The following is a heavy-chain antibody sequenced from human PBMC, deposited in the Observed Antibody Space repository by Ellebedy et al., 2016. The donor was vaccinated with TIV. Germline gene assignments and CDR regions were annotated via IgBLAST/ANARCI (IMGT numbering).Heavy chain of an antibody. V-gene: IGHV3-74*01. Sequence: PGGSLRLSCAASGFTFSSYWMHWVRQAPGKGLVWVSRINSDGSSTSYADSVKGRFTISRDNAKNTLYLQMNSLRAEDTAVYYCARVQDSSSWYGLGFDIWGQGTMVTVSS. J-gene: IGHJ3*02. CDR3: ARVQDSSSWYGLGFDI. CDR2: INSDGSST. D-gene: IGHD6-13*01. CDR1: GFTFSSYW.